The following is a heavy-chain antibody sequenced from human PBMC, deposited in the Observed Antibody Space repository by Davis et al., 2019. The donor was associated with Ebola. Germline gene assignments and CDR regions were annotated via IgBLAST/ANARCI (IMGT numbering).Heavy chain of an antibody. CDR3: ARVDSGSYDQSYYDY. CDR2: ISYDGNYK. CDR1: GLTFGSYA. D-gene: IGHD1-26*01. V-gene: IGHV3-30-3*01. J-gene: IGHJ4*02. Sequence: GESLKIPCVASGLTFGSYAMSRVRQAPGQGLEWVAVISYDGNYKNYADSVKGRFTISIDNSNNTLFLQMNSLRGDDTAVYYCARVDSGSYDQSYYDYWGQGTLVIVSS.